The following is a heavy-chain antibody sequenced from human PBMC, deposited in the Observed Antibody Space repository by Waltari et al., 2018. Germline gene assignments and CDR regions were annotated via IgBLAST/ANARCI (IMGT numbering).Heavy chain of an antibody. CDR1: GDSISRSSYY. CDR2: IYSSGST. D-gene: IGHD3-3*01. V-gene: IGHV4-39*07. J-gene: IGHJ3*01. Sequence: QFQLQESGPGLVRPSETLSLACTVSGDSISRSSYYGAWIRQPPGKGLEWIGTIYSSGSTSYNSSLKSRVTISIDTSKNQFSLMLSSVTAADTAVYYCAKRENFNFWRDAFDLWGQGTMVTVSS. CDR3: AKRENFNFWRDAFDL.